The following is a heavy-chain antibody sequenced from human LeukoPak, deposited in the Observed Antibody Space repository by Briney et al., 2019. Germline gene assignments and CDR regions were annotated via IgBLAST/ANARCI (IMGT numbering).Heavy chain of an antibody. CDR3: ARHPRRSVEPAATFWFDP. Sequence: SETLSLTCTVSGGSTSSGSYYWSWIRQPAGKGLEWIGRIYTSGSTNYNPSLKSRVTMSVDTSKNQFSLKLSSVTAADTAVYYCARHPRRSVEPAATFWFDPWGQGTLVTVSS. V-gene: IGHV4-61*02. D-gene: IGHD2-2*01. J-gene: IGHJ5*02. CDR1: GGSTSSGSYY. CDR2: IYTSGST.